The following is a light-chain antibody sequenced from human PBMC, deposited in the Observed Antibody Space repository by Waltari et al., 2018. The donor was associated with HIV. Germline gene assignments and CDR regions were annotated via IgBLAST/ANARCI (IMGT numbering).Light chain of an antibody. CDR2: GVS. CDR1: QSVSSSD. J-gene: IGKJ5*01. Sequence: ELVLTQSPGTLSLSPGERATLSCRASQSVSSSDLAWYQQKPGQAPRLLIYGVSRRATGIPDRFSGSGSGTDFTLTISTLEPEDFAVYYGQQYGSSPITFGQGTRLEIK. V-gene: IGKV3-20*01. CDR3: QQYGSSPIT.